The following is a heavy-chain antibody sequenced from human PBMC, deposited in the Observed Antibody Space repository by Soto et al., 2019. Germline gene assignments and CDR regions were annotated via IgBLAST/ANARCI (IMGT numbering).Heavy chain of an antibody. D-gene: IGHD2-2*01. CDR2: IYPADPDT. V-gene: IGHV5-51*01. CDR1: GYSFPSEW. J-gene: IGHJ6*02. Sequence: GESLKISCKGSGYSFPSEWIGWVRQMPGKGLEWMGSIYPADPDTRYSPSFQGQVTISADKSIRTAYLEWSSLKASDSGVYYCPGVPHSTRSYYDYPSGIGVWDRRTTVTVAS. CDR3: PGVPHSTRSYYDYPSGIGV.